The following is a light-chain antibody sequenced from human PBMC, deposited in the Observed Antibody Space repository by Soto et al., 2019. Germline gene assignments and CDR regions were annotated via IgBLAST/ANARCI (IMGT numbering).Light chain of an antibody. CDR2: GND. J-gene: IGLJ3*02. Sequence: QSVLTQPPSVSAAPGQKVTISCSGSRSNIGNNVVSWYQQQLPGTAPKLLIYGNDLRPSGITDRFSGSKSGTSAILGITGLQTGDEADYYCATWDASLSEVVFGGGTKLTVL. CDR3: ATWDASLSEVV. CDR1: RSNIGNNV. V-gene: IGLV1-51*01.